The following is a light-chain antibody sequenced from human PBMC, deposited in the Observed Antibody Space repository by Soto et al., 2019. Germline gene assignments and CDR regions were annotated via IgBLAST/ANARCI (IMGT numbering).Light chain of an antibody. CDR3: QQYGSSPRT. V-gene: IGKV3-20*01. CDR1: QSVSNSF. CDR2: GAS. Sequence: EIVLTQSPGTLSLSPGERATLSCRASQSVSNSFLAWYQHKPGQAPRLLIYGASSRATGIPDRFSGSGSGTDFTLTISRLEPGDFAVYYCQQYGSSPRTFGQGTKVDIK. J-gene: IGKJ1*01.